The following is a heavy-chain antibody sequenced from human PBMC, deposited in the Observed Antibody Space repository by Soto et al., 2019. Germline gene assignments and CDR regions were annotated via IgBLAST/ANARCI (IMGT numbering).Heavy chain of an antibody. CDR1: GYTFTGYY. CDR2: INPNSGGT. V-gene: IGHV1-2*04. D-gene: IGHD3-10*01. CDR3: ARGRGSATRHWFDP. Sequence: ASVKVSCKASGYTFTGYYMHWVRQAPGQGLEWMGWINPNSGGTNYAQKFQGWVTMTRDTSISTAYMELSRLRSDDTAVYYCARGRGSATRHWFDPWGQGTLVTVS. J-gene: IGHJ5*02.